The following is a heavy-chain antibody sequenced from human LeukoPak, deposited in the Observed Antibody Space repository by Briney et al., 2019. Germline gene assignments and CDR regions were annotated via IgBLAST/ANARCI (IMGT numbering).Heavy chain of an antibody. CDR1: GFTFSNYN. D-gene: IGHD5/OR15-5a*01. CDR2: ISGSSTSI. Sequence: GGSLRLSCAASGFTFSNYNMNWVRQAPGKGLEWLSFISGSSTSIQYADSVRGRITISRENAKNSLFLQINGLGADDSAGYYCVRGNSVYDLRVYWGQGVLVTVSS. V-gene: IGHV3-48*01. J-gene: IGHJ4*02. CDR3: VRGNSVYDLRVY.